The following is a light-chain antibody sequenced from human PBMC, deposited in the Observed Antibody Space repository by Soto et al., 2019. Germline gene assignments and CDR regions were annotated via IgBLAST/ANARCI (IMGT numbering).Light chain of an antibody. CDR2: DTS. V-gene: IGKV3-11*01. Sequence: EIVLTQSPATLSLSPGERATLSCRASQSVSRYLAWYQQKPGQAPRLLIYDTSSRATGIPARFSGSGSGTDFTLTITSLEPEDFAVYYCLQRSNWPITFGQGTRLEIK. CDR3: LQRSNWPIT. J-gene: IGKJ5*01. CDR1: QSVSRY.